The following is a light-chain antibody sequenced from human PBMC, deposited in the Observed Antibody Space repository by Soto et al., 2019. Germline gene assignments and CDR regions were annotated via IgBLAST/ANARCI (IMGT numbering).Light chain of an antibody. V-gene: IGLV2-18*02. CDR1: SSDVGSYNR. CDR2: EVS. CDR3: TSYTSSSKGV. Sequence: QSALTQPPSVSGSPGQSVTISCSGTSSDVGSYNRVSWYQQAPGTAPKVMIYEVSNRPSGVPDRFSGSKSGNTASLTISGLQADDEADYYCTSYTSSSKGVFGTGTKVTVL. J-gene: IGLJ1*01.